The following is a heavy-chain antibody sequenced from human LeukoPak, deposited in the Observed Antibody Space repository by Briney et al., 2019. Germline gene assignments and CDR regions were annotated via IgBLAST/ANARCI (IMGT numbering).Heavy chain of an antibody. CDR1: GFTFSSYG. Sequence: GGSLRLPCAASGFTFSSYGMHWVRQAPGKGLEWVAVISYDGSNKYYADSVKGRFTISRDNSKNTLYLQMNSLRAEDTAVYYCAKDSSQWLVRGNYFDYWGQGTLVTVSS. CDR2: ISYDGSNK. CDR3: AKDSSQWLVRGNYFDY. D-gene: IGHD6-19*01. J-gene: IGHJ4*02. V-gene: IGHV3-30*18.